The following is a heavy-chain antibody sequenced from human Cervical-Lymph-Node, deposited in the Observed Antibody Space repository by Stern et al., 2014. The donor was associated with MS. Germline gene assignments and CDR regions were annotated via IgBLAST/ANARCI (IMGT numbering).Heavy chain of an antibody. V-gene: IGHV3-30*04. Sequence: QVQLVQSGGRVVQPGRSLRLSCAASGIAFSGYAMHWVRQAPGTGLEWVAFIAYDGTSIYYTDAVRGRFTISRDNSKTTLYLQLSSLRPEDTAVYYCARQDQRLVTFDNWGQGTLVTVSS. CDR2: IAYDGTSI. CDR1: GIAFSGYA. CDR3: ARQDQRLVTFDN. J-gene: IGHJ4*02. D-gene: IGHD6-13*01.